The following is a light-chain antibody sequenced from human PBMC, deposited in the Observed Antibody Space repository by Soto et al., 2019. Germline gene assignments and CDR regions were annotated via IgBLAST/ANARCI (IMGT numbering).Light chain of an antibody. CDR1: SRDVGGYNY. CDR3: SSYTTTTTL. Sequence: QSALTQPASVSGSPGQSITISRAGTSRDVGGYNYVSWYQQHPGKAPKLVIYDVSNRPSGVSDRFSGSKSGNTASLTISGLQAEDEADYYCSSYTTTTTLFGGGTKLTVL. CDR2: DVS. J-gene: IGLJ2*01. V-gene: IGLV2-14*03.